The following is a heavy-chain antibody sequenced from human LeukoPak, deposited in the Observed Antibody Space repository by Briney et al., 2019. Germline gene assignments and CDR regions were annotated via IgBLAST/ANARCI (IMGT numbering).Heavy chain of an antibody. J-gene: IGHJ4*02. CDR3: ARVMDSSSSSGDY. V-gene: IGHV4-59*01. Sequence: SSETLSLTCTVSGGPLSRYYWSWIRQPPRKGLEWGGYIYYSGSTNYHPSLKSRVTIAVDTSKNQFSLKLSSVTAADTAGYYWARVMDSSSSSGDYWGQGTLVTVSS. D-gene: IGHD6-6*01. CDR2: IYYSGST. CDR1: GGPLSRYY.